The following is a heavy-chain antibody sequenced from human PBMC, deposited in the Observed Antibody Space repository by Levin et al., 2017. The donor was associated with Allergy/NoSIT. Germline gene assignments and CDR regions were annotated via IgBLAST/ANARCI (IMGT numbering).Heavy chain of an antibody. D-gene: IGHD3-10*01. Sequence: GESLKISCAASGFTFSDYYMNWIRQAPGKGLEWVSYITGSGNIIYYADSVKGRFTISRESAKNSLYLQMNNPRAEDTAVYYCARTNYGSGSYYSLTYSVDVWGQGTTVTVSS. CDR1: GFTFSDYY. J-gene: IGHJ6*02. CDR3: ARTNYGSGSYYSLTYSVDV. V-gene: IGHV3-11*01. CDR2: ITGSGNII.